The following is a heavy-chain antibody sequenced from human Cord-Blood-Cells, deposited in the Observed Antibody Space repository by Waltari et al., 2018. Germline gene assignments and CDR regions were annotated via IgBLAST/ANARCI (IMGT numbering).Heavy chain of an antibody. CDR1: GFTFDDYA. D-gene: IGHD7-27*01. J-gene: IGHJ4*02. Sequence: EVQLVESGGGLVQPGRSLRLSCAASGFTFDDYAMYWVRQAPVKGLEWVSGIRWNSGSIGYADSVKGRFTISRDNAKNSLYLQMNSLRAEDTALYYCAGNWGSDYYFDYWGQGTLVTVSS. CDR3: AGNWGSDYYFDY. CDR2: IRWNSGSI. V-gene: IGHV3-9*01.